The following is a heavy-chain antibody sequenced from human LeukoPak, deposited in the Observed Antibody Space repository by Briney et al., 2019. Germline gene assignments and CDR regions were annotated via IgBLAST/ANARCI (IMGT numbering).Heavy chain of an antibody. CDR2: INHSGST. D-gene: IGHD3-10*01. CDR1: GGSFSGYY. J-gene: IGHJ6*02. CDR3: ARGPLEGVLLWFGSHANYYGMDV. Sequence: SETLSLTCAVYGGSFSGYYWSWIRQPPGKGLEWIGEINHSGSTNYNPSLKSRVTISVDTSKNQFSLKLSSVTAADTAAYYCARGPLEGVLLWFGSHANYYGMDVWGQGTTATVSS. V-gene: IGHV4-34*01.